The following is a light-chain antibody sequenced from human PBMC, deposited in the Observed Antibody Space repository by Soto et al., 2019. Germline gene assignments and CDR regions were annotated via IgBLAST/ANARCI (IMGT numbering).Light chain of an antibody. CDR2: DVS. CDR1: VSDVGGYAS. J-gene: IGLJ1*01. V-gene: IGLV2-14*03. Sequence: QSALTQPASVSGSPGQSITISCTGTVSDVGGYASVSWYQQHPGKAPKLMIYDVSDRPSGVSNRFSGSKSGNTASLTISGLQAEDEADHYCPPYTRSSNYVFGTGTRSPS. CDR3: PPYTRSSNYV.